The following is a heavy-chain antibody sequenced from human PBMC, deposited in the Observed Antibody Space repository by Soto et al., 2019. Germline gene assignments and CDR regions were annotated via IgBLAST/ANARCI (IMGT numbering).Heavy chain of an antibody. V-gene: IGHV3-7*01. D-gene: IGHD1-1*01. CDR2: IKQDGSEK. CDR1: GFTFRSYW. CDR3: ARDSSWNDLHLYFDL. Sequence: ESGGGLVQPGGSLRLSCAASGFTFRSYWMSWVRQAPGKGLEWVANIKQDGSEKYYVDSVKGRFTISRDNAKNSLYLQMNSLRAEDTAVYYCARDSSWNDLHLYFDLWGRVNLVTVSS. J-gene: IGHJ2*01.